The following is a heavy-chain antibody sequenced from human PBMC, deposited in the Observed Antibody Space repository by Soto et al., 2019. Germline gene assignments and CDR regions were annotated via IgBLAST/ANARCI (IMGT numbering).Heavy chain of an antibody. V-gene: IGHV1-8*01. J-gene: IGHJ4*02. Sequence: GAAEKVSSKASGYPFTSYDINWVRQAPGQGLEWMGWMNPNSGNTGYAQKFQGRVTMTRNTSISTAYMELSSLRSEDTAVYYCARRVWYSSGWYFDYWGQGTLVTVSS. CDR3: ARRVWYSSGWYFDY. CDR1: GYPFTSYD. CDR2: MNPNSGNT. D-gene: IGHD6-19*01.